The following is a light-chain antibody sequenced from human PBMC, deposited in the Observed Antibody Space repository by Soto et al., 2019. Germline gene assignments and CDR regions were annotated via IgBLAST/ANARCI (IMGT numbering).Light chain of an antibody. Sequence: DIVMTQSPATLSVSPGERATLSCRASQSISSNLAWYQQKPGQAPRLLIDGASTRATGISARFRGSGSGTEFTLTISRLQSEDLAGYYCQQYNSWPLTFGQGTRLEIK. V-gene: IGKV3-15*01. CDR2: GAS. CDR3: QQYNSWPLT. J-gene: IGKJ5*01. CDR1: QSISSN.